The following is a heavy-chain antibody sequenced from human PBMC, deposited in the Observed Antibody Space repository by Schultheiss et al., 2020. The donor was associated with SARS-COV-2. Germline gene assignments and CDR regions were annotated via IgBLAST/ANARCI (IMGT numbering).Heavy chain of an antibody. Sequence: GSLRLSCNVSGVSISSGLYYWTWIRQPAGKGLEWIGSIYYSGSTYYNPSLKSRVTISVDTSKNQFSLKLSSVTAADTAVYYCARCRQLVHDYWYFDLWGRGTLVTVSS. CDR3: ARCRQLVHDYWYFDL. CDR2: IYYSGST. CDR1: GVSISSGLYY. V-gene: IGHV4-39*07. D-gene: IGHD6-6*01. J-gene: IGHJ2*01.